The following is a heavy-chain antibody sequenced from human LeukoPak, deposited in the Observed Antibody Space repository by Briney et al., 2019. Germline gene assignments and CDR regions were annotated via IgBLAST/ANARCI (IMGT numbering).Heavy chain of an antibody. CDR2: IYYIGST. J-gene: IGHJ4*02. CDR1: GGSISSSSYY. Sequence: SETLSLTCTVSGGSISSSSYYWGWIRQPPGKGLEWIGSIYYIGSTCYNPSLKRRVTISVDTSQNQFSLKLSSVTAADTAVYYCARAGERVRGVIIMGFDYWGQGTLVTVSS. V-gene: IGHV4-39*07. D-gene: IGHD3-10*01. CDR3: ARAGERVRGVIIMGFDY.